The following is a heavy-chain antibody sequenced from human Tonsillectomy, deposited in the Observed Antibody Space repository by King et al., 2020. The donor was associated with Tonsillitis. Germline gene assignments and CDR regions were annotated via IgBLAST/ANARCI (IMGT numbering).Heavy chain of an antibody. D-gene: IGHD2-21*02. V-gene: IGHV4-39*07. Sequence: QLQESGPGLVKPSETLSLTCTVSGGSIGSDNSYWAWIRQSPGSGPEWIGSGYYGSTSYNPSLKSRLSISVDTSKNEFSLTLRSVSAADTAVYYCARHEREVVLVTAGCGLFDPWSQGTLVTVSS. CDR3: ARHEREVVLVTAGCGLFDP. CDR1: GGSIGSDNSY. CDR2: GYYGST. J-gene: IGHJ5*02.